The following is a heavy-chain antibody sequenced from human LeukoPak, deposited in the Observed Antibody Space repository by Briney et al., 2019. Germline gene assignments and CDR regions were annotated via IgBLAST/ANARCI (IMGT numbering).Heavy chain of an antibody. CDR2: ISYDGSNK. Sequence: PGRSLRLSCAASGFTFSSYGMHWVRQAPGKGLEWVAVISYDGSNKYYADSVKGRFTISGDNSKNTLYLQMNSLRAEDTAVYYCAEDRVLLWFGELSLLDAFDYWGQGTLVTVSS. D-gene: IGHD3-10*01. CDR1: GFTFSSYG. V-gene: IGHV3-30*18. J-gene: IGHJ4*02. CDR3: AEDRVLLWFGELSLLDAFDY.